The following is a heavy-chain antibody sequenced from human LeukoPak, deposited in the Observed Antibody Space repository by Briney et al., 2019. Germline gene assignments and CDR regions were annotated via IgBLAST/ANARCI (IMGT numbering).Heavy chain of an antibody. D-gene: IGHD1-26*01. CDR2: INWNGGST. CDR3: ARDLTDSGSYYADY. CDR1: GFPFSSYA. Sequence: GGSLRLSCAASGFPFSSYAMNWVRQAPGKGLEWVSGINWNGGSTGYADSVKGRFTISRDNAKNSLYLQMNSLRAEDTALYHCARDLTDSGSYYADYWGQGTLVTVSS. J-gene: IGHJ4*02. V-gene: IGHV3-20*01.